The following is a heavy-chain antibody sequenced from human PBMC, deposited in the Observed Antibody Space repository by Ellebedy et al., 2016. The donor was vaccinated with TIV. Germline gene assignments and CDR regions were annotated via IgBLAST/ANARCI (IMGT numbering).Heavy chain of an antibody. J-gene: IGHJ4*02. Sequence: GESLKISCQGSGYDVTSYWVGWVRQMPGKGLEWVGIIYPGASDTRYSPSFQGQVTFSADKSISTAYLQWSSLKASDTAMYYCARRPFRSRSLYDYWGQGTLVTVSS. CDR1: GYDVTSYW. V-gene: IGHV5-51*01. CDR2: IYPGASDT. CDR3: ARRPFRSRSLYDY. D-gene: IGHD3-3*01.